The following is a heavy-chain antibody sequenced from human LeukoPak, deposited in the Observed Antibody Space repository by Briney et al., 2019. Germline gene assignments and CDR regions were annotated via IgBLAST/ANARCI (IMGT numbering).Heavy chain of an antibody. D-gene: IGHD2/OR15-2a*01. CDR2: INPNNGDT. V-gene: IGHV1-2*02. J-gene: IGHJ4*02. CDR3: ARTRGSHISMAYLDY. CDR1: GYTFTVSF. Sequence: ASVKVSCKSSGYTFTVSFVHWVWQAPGQGLELMWCINPNNGDTNYSQKFQGRVNMTRDTSISTAYMELRSLRPDDTAVYYCARTRGSHISMAYLDYWGQGTLVTVSS.